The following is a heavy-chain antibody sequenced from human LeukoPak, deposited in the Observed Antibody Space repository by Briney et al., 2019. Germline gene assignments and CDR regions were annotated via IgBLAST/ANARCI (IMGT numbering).Heavy chain of an antibody. D-gene: IGHD3-9*01. CDR2: INWNGGST. J-gene: IGHJ6*03. V-gene: IGHV3-20*04. CDR1: GFTFDDYG. CDR3: ARGGITIFLSYNYMDV. Sequence: PGGSPRLSCAASGFTFDDYGMSWVRQAPGKGLEWVSGINWNGGSTGYADSVKGRFTISRDNAKNSLYLQMSSLRAEDTALYYCARGGITIFLSYNYMDVWGKGTTVTVSS.